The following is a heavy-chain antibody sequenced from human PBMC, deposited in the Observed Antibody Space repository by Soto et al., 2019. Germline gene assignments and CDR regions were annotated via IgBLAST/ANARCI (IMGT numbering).Heavy chain of an antibody. Sequence: GGSLRLSCAASGFTFIDYNMHWVRQAPGKGLEWVALISTSGVTKHYGSSVKGRFAISRDNSKNTLYLQINSLRTEDTAMYYCARDLSGSYSFDYWGQGTLVTSPQ. D-gene: IGHD1-26*01. CDR3: ARDLSGSYSFDY. CDR1: GFTFIDYN. V-gene: IGHV3-30*09. J-gene: IGHJ4*02. CDR2: ISTSGVTK.